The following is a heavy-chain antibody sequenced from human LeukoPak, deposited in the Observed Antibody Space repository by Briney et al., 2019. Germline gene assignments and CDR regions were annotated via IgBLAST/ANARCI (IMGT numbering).Heavy chain of an antibody. Sequence: GGSLRLSCAASGFTFSSYAMHWVRQAPGQGLEWMGIINPSGGSTSYAQKFQGRVTMTRDTSTSTVYMELSSLRSEDTAVYYCARAIAARYWFDPWGQGTLVTVSS. CDR2: INPSGGST. D-gene: IGHD6-6*01. CDR1: GFTFSSYA. V-gene: IGHV1-46*01. J-gene: IGHJ5*02. CDR3: ARAIAARYWFDP.